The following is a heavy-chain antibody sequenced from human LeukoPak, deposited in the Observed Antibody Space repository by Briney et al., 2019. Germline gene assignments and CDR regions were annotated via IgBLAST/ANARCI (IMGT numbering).Heavy chain of an antibody. V-gene: IGHV3-21*01. CDR1: GFTFSSYS. Sequence: GGSLRLSCAASGFTFSSYSMNWVRQAPGKGLEWVSSISSSSSYIYYADSVKGRFTISRDNAKNSLYLQMNSLRAEDTAVYYCARSISKNRQKTNMDVWGKGTTVTVSS. CDR2: ISSSSSYI. CDR3: ARSISKNRQKTNMDV. D-gene: IGHD3-3*02. J-gene: IGHJ6*03.